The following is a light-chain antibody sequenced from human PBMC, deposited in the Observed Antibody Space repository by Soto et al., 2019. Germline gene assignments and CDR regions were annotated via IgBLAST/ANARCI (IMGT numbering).Light chain of an antibody. CDR2: QDS. CDR3: ATRDSGLSAWV. CDR1: KLGDKY. Sequence: SYELTQPPSVSVSPGQTASITCSGDKLGDKYACWYQQKPGQSPVLVIYQDSKRPSGIPERFSGSNSGNTATLTISGLQTADEADYYCATRDSGLSAWVFGGGTKLTVL. V-gene: IGLV3-1*01. J-gene: IGLJ3*02.